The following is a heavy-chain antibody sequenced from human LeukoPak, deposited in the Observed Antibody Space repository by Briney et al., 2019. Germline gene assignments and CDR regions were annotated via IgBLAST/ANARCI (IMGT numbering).Heavy chain of an antibody. D-gene: IGHD3-3*01. CDR1: GGSISSYY. CDR2: IYTSGST. V-gene: IGHV4-4*07. Sequence: SETLSLTCTVSGGSISSYYSSWIRQPAGKGLEWIGRIYTSGSTNYNPSLKSRVTISVDKSKNQFSLKLSSVTAADTAVYYCASTAVGVVYYYYYYMDVWGKGTTVTVSS. CDR3: ASTAVGVVYYYYYYMDV. J-gene: IGHJ6*03.